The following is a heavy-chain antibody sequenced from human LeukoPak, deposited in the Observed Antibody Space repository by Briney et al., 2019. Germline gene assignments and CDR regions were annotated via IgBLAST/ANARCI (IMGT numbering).Heavy chain of an antibody. D-gene: IGHD2-15*01. V-gene: IGHV3-21*01. CDR3: ALPAHGSCYFVR. Sequence: GGSLRLSCAASGFTFSSYSMNWVRQAPGKGLEWVSSISSSSSYIYYADSAKGRFTISRDNAKNSLYLQMNSLRAEDTAVYYCALPAHGSCYFVRWGQGTLVTVSS. CDR1: GFTFSSYS. J-gene: IGHJ5*02. CDR2: ISSSSSYI.